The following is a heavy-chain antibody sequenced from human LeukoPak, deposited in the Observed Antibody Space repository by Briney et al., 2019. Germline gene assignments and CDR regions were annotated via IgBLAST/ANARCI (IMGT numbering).Heavy chain of an antibody. CDR1: GYTFINYG. V-gene: IGHV1-18*01. J-gene: IGHJ4*02. D-gene: IGHD1-26*01. Sequence: ASVKVSCKASGYTFINYGITWVRQAPGQGLEWMGWISAYNSAYNGNAHYAQKLQGRVTMTTDTSTNTGYMELRSLRSDDTAVYCCAREVRGELLLDYWGQGTLVTVSS. CDR2: ISAYNSAYNGNA. CDR3: AREVRGELLLDY.